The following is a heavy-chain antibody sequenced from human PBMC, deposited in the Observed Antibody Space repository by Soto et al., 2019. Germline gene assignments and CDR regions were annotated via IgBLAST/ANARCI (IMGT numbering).Heavy chain of an antibody. CDR3: ARDLRVRGVIIFFDY. CDR1: GGSISSGGYY. V-gene: IGHV4-31*03. J-gene: IGHJ4*02. CDR2: IYYSGST. Sequence: QVQLQESGPGLVEPSQTLSLTCTVSGGSISSGGYYWSWIRQHPGKGLEWIGYIYYSGSTSYNPSLKSRVTISVDTSKNQFSLKLSSVTAADTAVYYCARDLRVRGVIIFFDYWGQGTLVTVSS. D-gene: IGHD3-10*01.